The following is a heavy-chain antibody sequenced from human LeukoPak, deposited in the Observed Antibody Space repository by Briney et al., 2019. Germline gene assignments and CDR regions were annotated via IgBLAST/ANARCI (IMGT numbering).Heavy chain of an antibody. V-gene: IGHV3-53*01. CDR1: GFTVSSNY. CDR2: TNSGADT. J-gene: IGHJ4*02. D-gene: IGHD6-13*01. Sequence: PGGSLRLSCAASGFTVSSNYMTWVRQAPGKGLEWVSAITNSGADTNHADSVKGRFTISRDNSKNTVYLQMNSLRVDDTAVYYCAKVAAAATIWRFDSWGQGTLVTVSS. CDR3: AKVAAAATIWRFDS.